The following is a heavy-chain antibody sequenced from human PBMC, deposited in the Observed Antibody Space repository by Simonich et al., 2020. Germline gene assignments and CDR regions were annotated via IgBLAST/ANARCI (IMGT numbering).Heavy chain of an antibody. CDR1: GFTFSSYS. V-gene: IGHV3-21*01. J-gene: IGHJ4*02. CDR2: ISSNSRYI. D-gene: IGHD6-13*01. CDR3: ARDAAGDY. Sequence: EVQLVESGGGLVKPGGSLRLSCAASGFTFSSYSMNWVRQAPGKGLGWVQTISSNSRYIYYADSVKGRLTISRDNAKNSLYLQMNSLRAEDTAVYYCARDAAGDYWGQGTLVTVSS.